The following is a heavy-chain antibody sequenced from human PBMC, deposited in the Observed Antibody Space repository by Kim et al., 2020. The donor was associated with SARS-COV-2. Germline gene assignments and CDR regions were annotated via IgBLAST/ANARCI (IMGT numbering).Heavy chain of an antibody. D-gene: IGHD3-10*01. J-gene: IGHJ4*02. CDR3: AKCWHYGSGSYYWFDY. CDR2: ISYDGSNK. V-gene: IGHV3-30*18. Sequence: GGSLRLSCAASGCTFSSYGMHWVRQAPGKGLEWVGVISYDGSNKYYADSVKGRFTISRDNSKNTLYLQMNSLRAEDTAVYYCAKCWHYGSGSYYWFDYWGQGTLVTVSS. CDR1: GCTFSSYG.